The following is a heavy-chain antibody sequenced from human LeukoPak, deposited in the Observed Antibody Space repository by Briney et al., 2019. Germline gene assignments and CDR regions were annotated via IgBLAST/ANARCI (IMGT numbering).Heavy chain of an antibody. CDR3: AKTANNDAFHI. CDR1: GYSFTNYW. D-gene: IGHD5-18*01. J-gene: IGHJ3*02. V-gene: IGHV5-51*01. CDR2: IYPGDSDT. Sequence: KPGESLKISCKDSGYSFTNYWIGWVRQMPGKGLEWMGIIYPGDSDTRYSPSFQGQVTISADKSINTAYLQWSSLKASDTAMYYCAKTANNDAFHIWGQGTMVTVSS.